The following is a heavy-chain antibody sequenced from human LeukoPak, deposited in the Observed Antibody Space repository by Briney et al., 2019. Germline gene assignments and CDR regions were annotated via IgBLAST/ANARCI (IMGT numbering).Heavy chain of an antibody. J-gene: IGHJ3*02. V-gene: IGHV4-38-2*02. D-gene: IGHD3-9*01. Sequence: SETLSLTCTVSGYSISNGYYWGWIRQPPGKGLEWIGSIYHSGSTYYNPSLKSRVTISVDTSKNQFSLKLSSVTAADTAVYSCARRGAYYNILTGYRRNDAFDIWGQGTMVTVSS. CDR2: IYHSGST. CDR3: ARRGAYYNILTGYRRNDAFDI. CDR1: GYSISNGYY.